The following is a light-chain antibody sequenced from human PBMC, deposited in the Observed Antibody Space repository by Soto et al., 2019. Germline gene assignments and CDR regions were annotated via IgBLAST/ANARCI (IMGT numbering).Light chain of an antibody. CDR1: QSISSW. J-gene: IGKJ1*01. V-gene: IGKV1-5*01. CDR3: QQYSSYSRT. Sequence: DIQMTQSPSTLSASVGDRATITCRARQSISSWLAWYQQKPGKAPELLIYDASSLESGVPSRFSGSGSGTEFTLTISSLQPDDFATYYCQQYSSYSRTFGQGTKVEIK. CDR2: DAS.